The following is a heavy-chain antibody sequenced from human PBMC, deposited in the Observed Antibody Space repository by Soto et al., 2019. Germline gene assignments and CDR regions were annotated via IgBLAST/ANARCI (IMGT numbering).Heavy chain of an antibody. CDR1: GGSISSGDYY. CDR3: ARALIQLWPHYYYGMDV. D-gene: IGHD5-18*01. J-gene: IGHJ6*02. V-gene: IGHV4-30-4*01. Sequence: LSLTCTVSGGSISSGDYYWSWIRQSPGKGLEWIGYIYYSGTTYYNPSLKSRVTISVDTSKNQFSLKLSSVTAADTAVYYCARALIQLWPHYYYGMDVCGQGPTVTLSS. CDR2: IYYSGTT.